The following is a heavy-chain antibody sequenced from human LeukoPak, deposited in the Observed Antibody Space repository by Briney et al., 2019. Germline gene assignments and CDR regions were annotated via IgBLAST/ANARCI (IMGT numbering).Heavy chain of an antibody. V-gene: IGHV1-69*01. Sequence: GSSVKVSCKASGGTFSSYAISWVRQAPGQELEWMGGIIPIFGTANYAQKFQGRVTITADESTSTAYMELSSLRSEDTAVYYCARGRTTVTTYGTNWFDPWGQGTLVTVSS. D-gene: IGHD4-17*01. CDR3: ARGRTTVTTYGTNWFDP. J-gene: IGHJ5*02. CDR1: GGTFSSYA. CDR2: IIPIFGTA.